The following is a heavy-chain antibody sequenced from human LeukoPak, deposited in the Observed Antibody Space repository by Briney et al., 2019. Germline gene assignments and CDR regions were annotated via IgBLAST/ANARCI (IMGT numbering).Heavy chain of an antibody. CDR1: GFTFSSYG. V-gene: IGHV3-33*01. Sequence: GSLRLSCAASGFTFSSYGMHWVRQAPGKGLEWVAVIWYDGSNKYYADSVKGRFTISRDNSKNTLYLQMNSLRAEDTAVYYCARDITPFAVAGTYYYYYGMDVWGQGTTVTVSS. CDR3: ARDITPFAVAGTYYYYYGMDV. CDR2: IWYDGSNK. D-gene: IGHD6-19*01. J-gene: IGHJ6*02.